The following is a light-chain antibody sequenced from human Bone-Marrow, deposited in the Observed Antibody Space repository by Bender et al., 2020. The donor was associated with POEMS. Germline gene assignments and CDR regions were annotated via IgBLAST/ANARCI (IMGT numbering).Light chain of an antibody. J-gene: IGLJ1*01. CDR1: SSDVGGYNY. CDR2: DVS. Sequence: QSALTQPASVSGSPGQSITISCTGTSSDVGGYNYVSWYQQHPDKAPKLMIYDVSNRPSGVSNRFSGSKSGNTASLTISGLQAEDEADYYCNSYTSSNTLVFGTGTKVTVL. CDR3: NSYTSSNTLV. V-gene: IGLV2-14*03.